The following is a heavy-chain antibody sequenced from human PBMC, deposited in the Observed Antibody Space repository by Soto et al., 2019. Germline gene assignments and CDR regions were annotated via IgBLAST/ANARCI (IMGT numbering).Heavy chain of an antibody. CDR1: GFTFSDYY. CDR2: ISSSGSTI. Sequence: LRLSCAASGFTFSDYYMSWIRQAPGKGLEWVSYISSSGSTIYYADSVKGRFTISRDNAKNSLYLQMNSLRAEDTAVYYCASPRGDYDYYGMDVWGQGTTVTVS. V-gene: IGHV3-11*01. CDR3: ASPRGDYDYYGMDV. J-gene: IGHJ6*02.